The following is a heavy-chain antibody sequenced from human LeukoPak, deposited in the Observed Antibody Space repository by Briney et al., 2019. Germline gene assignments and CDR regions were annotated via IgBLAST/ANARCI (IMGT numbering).Heavy chain of an antibody. CDR2: ISSSSSYI. D-gene: IGHD6-13*01. CDR1: GFTFSSYA. Sequence: GGSLRLSCAASGFTFSSYAMSWVRQAPGKGLEWVSFISSSSSYIYYADSVKGRFTISRDNAKNSLYLQMNSLRAGDTAVYYCARVAIAAAGTAFDYWGQGTLVTVSS. J-gene: IGHJ4*02. V-gene: IGHV3-21*01. CDR3: ARVAIAAAGTAFDY.